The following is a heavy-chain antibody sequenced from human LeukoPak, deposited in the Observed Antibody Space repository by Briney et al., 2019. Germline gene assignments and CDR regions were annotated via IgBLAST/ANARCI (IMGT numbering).Heavy chain of an antibody. D-gene: IGHD6-13*01. CDR1: GGSISSSSYY. CDR3: ARRFSAAAGIGY. J-gene: IGHJ4*02. Sequence: SETLSLTCTVSGGSISSSSYYWGCIRQPPGKGLEWIGSIYYSGSTYYNPSLKSRVTISVDTSKNQFSLKLSSVTAADTAVYYCARRFSAAAGIGYWGQGTLVTVSS. V-gene: IGHV4-39*01. CDR2: IYYSGST.